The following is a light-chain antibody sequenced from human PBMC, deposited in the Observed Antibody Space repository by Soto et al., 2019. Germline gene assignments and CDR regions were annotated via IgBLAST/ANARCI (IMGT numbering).Light chain of an antibody. CDR2: DTN. J-gene: IGLJ2*01. CDR3: LLSYSGARV. Sequence: QAVVTQEPSLTVSPGGTVTLTCGSSTGAVTSGHYPYWFQQKPGQAPRTLMYDTNNKNSWTPARFSGSLLGGEAALTLSGVQPEDEADYYCLLSYSGARVFGGGTKVTVL. CDR1: TGAVTSGHY. V-gene: IGLV7-46*01.